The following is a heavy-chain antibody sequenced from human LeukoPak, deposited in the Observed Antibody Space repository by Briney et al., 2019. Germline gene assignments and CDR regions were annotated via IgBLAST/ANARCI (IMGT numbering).Heavy chain of an antibody. Sequence: SVKVSCKASGGTFSSYAISWVRQAPGQGLEWMGGIIPIFGTANYAQKFQGRVTITTDESTSTAYMELSSLRSEDTAVYYCARSGLDLQGDQDYWGQGTLVTVSS. CDR1: GGTFSSYA. CDR2: IIPIFGTA. D-gene: IGHD2-21*02. J-gene: IGHJ4*02. CDR3: ARSGLDLQGDQDY. V-gene: IGHV1-69*05.